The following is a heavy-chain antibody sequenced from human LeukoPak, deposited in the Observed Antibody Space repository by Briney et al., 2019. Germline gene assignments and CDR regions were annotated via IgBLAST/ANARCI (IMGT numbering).Heavy chain of an antibody. CDR1: GFTFSSYA. CDR3: AKVDKMIVVVITTFDY. D-gene: IGHD3-22*01. CDR2: ISGSGGST. J-gene: IGHJ4*02. Sequence: GGSLRLSCAASGFTFSSYAMSWVRQAPGKRLEWVSAISGSGGSTYYADSVKGRFTISRDNSKNTLYLQMNSLRAEDTAVYYCAKVDKMIVVVITTFDYWGQGTLVTVSS. V-gene: IGHV3-23*01.